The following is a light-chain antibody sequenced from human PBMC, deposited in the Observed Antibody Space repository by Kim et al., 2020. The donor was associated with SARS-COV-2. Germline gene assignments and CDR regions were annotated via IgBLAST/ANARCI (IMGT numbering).Light chain of an antibody. V-gene: IGLV2-8*01. CDR2: EVS. CDR1: SSDVGGSNY. J-gene: IGLJ1*01. Sequence: GQSVTLSCTGTSSDVGGSNYVSWYQQHPGKAPKHMIYEVSKRPSGVPDRFSGSKSGNTASLTVSGLQAEDEADYYCSSYAGSNNYVFGTGTKVTVL. CDR3: SSYAGSNNYV.